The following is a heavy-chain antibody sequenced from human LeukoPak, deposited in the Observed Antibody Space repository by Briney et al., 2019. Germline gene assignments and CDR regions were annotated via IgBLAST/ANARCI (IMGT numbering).Heavy chain of an antibody. J-gene: IGHJ6*03. CDR2: ISGSGGST. CDR3: ARALGHGSGSYFVYYYCMDV. CDR1: GFTFSSYA. Sequence: PGGSLRLSCAASGFTFSSYAMSWVRQAPGKGLEWVSGISGSGGSTYYADSVKGRFTISRDYSKNTLYLQMNSLRAEDTAVYYCARALGHGSGSYFVYYYCMDVWGKGTTVTISS. V-gene: IGHV3-23*01. D-gene: IGHD3-10*01.